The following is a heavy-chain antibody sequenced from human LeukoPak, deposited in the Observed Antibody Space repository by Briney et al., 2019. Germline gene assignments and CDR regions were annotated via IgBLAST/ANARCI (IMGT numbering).Heavy chain of an antibody. CDR3: ARDRLTGWPSDY. Sequence: GRSRRLSWAPAAFPFITYWMNWVRQPPGKWLEWVANIKEDGSEIQYVDSVKGRFPNSRDNAKNSLYRHMNSLRVDDTAVYYCARDRLTGWPSDYWGQGTLVSVSS. CDR1: AFPFITYW. D-gene: IGHD6-19*01. V-gene: IGHV3-7*01. J-gene: IGHJ4*02. CDR2: IKEDGSEI.